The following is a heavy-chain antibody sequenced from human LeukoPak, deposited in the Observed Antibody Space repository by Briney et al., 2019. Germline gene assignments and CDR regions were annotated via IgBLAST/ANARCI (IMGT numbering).Heavy chain of an antibody. D-gene: IGHD1-1*01. J-gene: IGHJ4*02. V-gene: IGHV4-34*01. Sequence: SETLSLTCAVHGGSFSGYYWSWIRQPPGKGLEWIGSIYYSGGTYYNPSLKSRVTISIDTSKNQFSLKLRSVTAADTAVYYCARDGNALWGQGTLVTVSS. CDR1: GGSFSGYY. CDR2: IYYSGGT. CDR3: ARDGNAL.